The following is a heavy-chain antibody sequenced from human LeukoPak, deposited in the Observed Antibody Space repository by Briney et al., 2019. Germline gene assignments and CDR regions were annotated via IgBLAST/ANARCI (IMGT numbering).Heavy chain of an antibody. CDR1: GGSISTYY. D-gene: IGHD4-23*01. CDR3: ARGSITVVPAFDI. J-gene: IGHJ3*02. V-gene: IGHV4-59*12. CDR2: IYYTGSA. Sequence: MASETLSLTCTVSGGSISTYYWSWIRQPPGKGLEWIGCIYYTGSANYNPSLKSRGTISVDTSKNQFSLKLSSVPAADTAVYYCARGSITVVPAFDIWGQGTMFTVSS.